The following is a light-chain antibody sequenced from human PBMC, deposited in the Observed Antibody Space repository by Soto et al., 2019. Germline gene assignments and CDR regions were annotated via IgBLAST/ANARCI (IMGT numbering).Light chain of an antibody. CDR1: SSNIGTNT. Sequence: QSVLTQPPSASGTPGQRVTISCSGSSSNIGTNTVNWYRQLPGTAPTLLIYTNDQRPSGVPDRFSGSKSGTSASLAINGLQSEDEADYYCAAWDGSLNAVLFGGGTTLTVL. V-gene: IGLV1-44*01. J-gene: IGLJ2*01. CDR2: TND. CDR3: AAWDGSLNAVL.